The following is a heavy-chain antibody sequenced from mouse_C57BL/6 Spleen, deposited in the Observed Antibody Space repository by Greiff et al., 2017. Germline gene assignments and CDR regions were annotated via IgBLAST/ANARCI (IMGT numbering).Heavy chain of an antibody. CDR1: GFNIKDYY. Sequence: DVQLQESGAELVKPGASVKLSCTASGFNIKDYYMHWVKQRTEQGLEWIGRIDPEDGETKYAPKFQGKATITADTASNTAYLQLSSLTSEDTAVYYFARPGDDCFYPLFAYWGQGTLVTVSA. J-gene: IGHJ3*01. D-gene: IGHD2-3*01. CDR2: IDPEDGET. CDR3: ARPGDDCFYPLFAY. V-gene: IGHV14-2*01.